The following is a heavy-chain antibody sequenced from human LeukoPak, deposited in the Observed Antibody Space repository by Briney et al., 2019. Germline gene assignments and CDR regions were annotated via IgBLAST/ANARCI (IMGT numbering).Heavy chain of an antibody. CDR1: GLVFNSNA. Sequence: GGSLRLSCAASGLVFNSNAMSWVRQAPGKGLEWVSAISGSGGSTYYADSVKGRFTISRGNSKNTLYLQMNSLRAEDTAAYYCAKENGSWSYYFDYWGQGTLVTVSS. CDR3: AKENGSWSYYFDY. CDR2: ISGSGGST. D-gene: IGHD6-13*01. J-gene: IGHJ4*02. V-gene: IGHV3-23*01.